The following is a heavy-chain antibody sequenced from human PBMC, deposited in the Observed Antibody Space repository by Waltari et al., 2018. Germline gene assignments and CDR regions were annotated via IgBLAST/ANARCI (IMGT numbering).Heavy chain of an antibody. V-gene: IGHV1-2*06. CDR2: INPNSGGT. CDR1: GYTFTGYY. Sequence: QVQLVQSGAEVKKPGASVKVSCKASGYTFTGYYMHWARQAPGQGLEWMGRINPNSGGTNYAQKFQGRVTMTRDTSISTAYMELSRLRSDDTAVYYCARYADILSVVPAAPGEFDPWGQGTLVTVSS. CDR3: ARYADILSVVPAAPGEFDP. J-gene: IGHJ5*02. D-gene: IGHD2-2*01.